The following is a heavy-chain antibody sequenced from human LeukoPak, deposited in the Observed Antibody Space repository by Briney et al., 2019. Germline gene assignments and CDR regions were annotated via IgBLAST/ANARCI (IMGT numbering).Heavy chain of an antibody. CDR1: GFTFKNYG. D-gene: IGHD6-19*01. V-gene: IGHV3-30*03. CDR2: ISYDGSNK. Sequence: GGSLRLSCAASGFTFKNYGMHWVRQAPGKGLEWVAVISYDGSNKYYADSVKGRFTISRDNSKNTLYLQMNSLRAEDTAVYYCARDFYSSGWVEYWGQGTLVTVSS. J-gene: IGHJ4*02. CDR3: ARDFYSSGWVEY.